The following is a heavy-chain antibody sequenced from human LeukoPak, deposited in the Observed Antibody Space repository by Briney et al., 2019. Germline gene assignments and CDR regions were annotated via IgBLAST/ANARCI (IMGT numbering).Heavy chain of an antibody. J-gene: IGHJ4*02. D-gene: IGHD6-6*01. CDR3: ARDGGEQLVGPFDY. CDR2: ISYDGSNK. CDR1: GFTFSSYA. V-gene: IGHV3-30-3*01. Sequence: GGSLRLSCAGSGFTFSSYAMHWVRQAPGKGLEWVAFISYDGSNKYYADSVKGRFTISRDNSKNTLYLQMNSLRAEDTAVYYCARDGGEQLVGPFDYWGQGTLVTVSS.